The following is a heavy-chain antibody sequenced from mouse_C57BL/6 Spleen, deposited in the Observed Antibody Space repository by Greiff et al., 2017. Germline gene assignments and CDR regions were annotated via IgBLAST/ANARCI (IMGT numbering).Heavy chain of an antibody. V-gene: IGHV1-74*01. CDR1: GYTFTSYW. CDR3: RTAQATVGYYFDY. J-gene: IGHJ2*01. CDR2: IHPSDSDT. Sequence: QVQLQQPGADLVQPGASVKVSCKASGYTFTSYWMHWVKQRPGQGLEWIGRIHPSDSDTNYNQKFKGKATLTVDKYYSTAYMQLSSLTSEDSAVYYCRTAQATVGYYFDYWGQGTTLTVSS. D-gene: IGHD3-2*02.